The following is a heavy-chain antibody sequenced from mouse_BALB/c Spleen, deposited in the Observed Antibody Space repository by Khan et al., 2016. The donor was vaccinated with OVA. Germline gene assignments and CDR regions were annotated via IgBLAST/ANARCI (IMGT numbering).Heavy chain of an antibody. CDR2: INTYTGEP. V-gene: IGHV9-3-1*01. Sequence: QIQLVQSGPELKKPGETVKISCKASGYTFTNSGMNWVKQAPGKGLKWMGWINTYTGEPTYADDFKGRFAFSLKTSASTAYLQINNLKSEDTATYFCARPPYFSYVLVYWGQGTSVTVSS. CDR3: ARPPYFSYVLVY. D-gene: IGHD2-10*01. J-gene: IGHJ4*01. CDR1: GYTFTNSG.